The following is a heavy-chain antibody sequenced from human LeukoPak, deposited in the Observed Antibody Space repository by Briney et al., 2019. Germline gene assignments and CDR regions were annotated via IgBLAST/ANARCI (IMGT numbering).Heavy chain of an antibody. Sequence: ASEKVSCKASGYTFIDYYIHWVRQAPGQGLEWMGWINPNSGGTNYGQKFQGRVTMTRDTSISTAYMELSRLISDETAVYYCARIRYYYGSGSYSLGYWGQGTLVTVSS. J-gene: IGHJ4*02. V-gene: IGHV1-2*02. CDR2: INPNSGGT. D-gene: IGHD3-10*01. CDR3: ARIRYYYGSGSYSLGY. CDR1: GYTFIDYY.